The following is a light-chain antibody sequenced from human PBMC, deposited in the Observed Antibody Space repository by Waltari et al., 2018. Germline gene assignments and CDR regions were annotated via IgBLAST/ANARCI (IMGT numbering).Light chain of an antibody. CDR2: DAS. J-gene: IGKJ1*01. Sequence: EIVLTQSPGTLSLSPGERATLSCRASQSLGRYLAWYQQKPGQAPRLLIYDASTRATGIPDRFSGSGSGTDCSLTISRLESEDFAVYYCQKYVNLPATFGQGTKVEIK. CDR1: QSLGRY. CDR3: QKYVNLPAT. V-gene: IGKV3-20*01.